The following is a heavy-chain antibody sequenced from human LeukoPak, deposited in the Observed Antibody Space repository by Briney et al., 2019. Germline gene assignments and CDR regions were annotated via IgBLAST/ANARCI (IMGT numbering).Heavy chain of an antibody. CDR3: ARERVSGWAPYYFDY. CDR1: GGSISSYY. V-gene: IGHV4-4*07. J-gene: IGHJ4*02. Sequence: PSETLSLTCTVSGGSISSYYWSWIRQPAGKGLEWIGRIYTSGSTNYNPSLKSRVTMSVDTSKNQFSLKLSSVTAADTAVYCCARERVSGWAPYYFDYWGQGTLVTVSS. D-gene: IGHD6-19*01. CDR2: IYTSGST.